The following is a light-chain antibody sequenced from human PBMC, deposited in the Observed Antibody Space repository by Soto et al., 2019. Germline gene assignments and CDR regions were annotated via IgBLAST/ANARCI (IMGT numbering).Light chain of an antibody. Sequence: QSVLTQPPSASGSPGQSVTISCTGTSSDVGGYNYVSWYQQHPGKAPKLIIYEVTKRPSGVPDRFSGSKSGNTASLTVSGLQAEDEADYHCTSYAGINDFRVFGGGTKLTVL. J-gene: IGLJ3*02. CDR2: EVT. CDR3: TSYAGINDFRV. V-gene: IGLV2-8*01. CDR1: SSDVGGYNY.